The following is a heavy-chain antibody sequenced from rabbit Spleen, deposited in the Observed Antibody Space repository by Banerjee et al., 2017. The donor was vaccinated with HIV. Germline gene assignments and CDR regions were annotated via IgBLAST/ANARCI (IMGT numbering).Heavy chain of an antibody. V-gene: IGHV1S7*01. CDR1: GFTLNSYY. J-gene: IGHJ4*01. D-gene: IGHD8-1*01. CDR3: ARDGAGSSYFNL. CDR2: IDHVFGST. Sequence: QLKESGGGLVQPGGSLKLSCKASGFTLNSYYMNWVRQAPGKGLEWIGYIDHVFGSTHYASWVNGRFSISRENTQNTLYLQLNSLTAADTATYFCARDGAGSSYFNLCGQGTLVTVS.